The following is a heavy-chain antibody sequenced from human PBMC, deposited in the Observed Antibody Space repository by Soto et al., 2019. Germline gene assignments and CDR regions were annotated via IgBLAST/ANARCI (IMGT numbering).Heavy chain of an antibody. Sequence: EVQLLESGGGLVQPGGSLRLSCAASGFTFSSYAMSWVRQAPGKGLEWVSAISGSGGSTYYADSVKGRFTISRDNSKNTMYHQQINRIAEDTAVYYCATDVFVDGDPEPHYYYYGMDVWGQGTTVTVSS. CDR3: ATDVFVDGDPEPHYYYYGMDV. CDR1: GFTFSSYA. J-gene: IGHJ6*02. V-gene: IGHV3-23*01. CDR2: ISGSGGST. D-gene: IGHD6-6*01.